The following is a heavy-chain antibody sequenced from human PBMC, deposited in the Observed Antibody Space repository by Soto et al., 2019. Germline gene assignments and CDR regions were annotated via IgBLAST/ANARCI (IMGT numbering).Heavy chain of an antibody. CDR3: ARLEVGLDY. J-gene: IGHJ4*02. CDR1: GGSVSSGSYY. V-gene: IGHV4-61*03. Sequence: QVQLQESGPGLVKPSETLSLTCSVSGGSVSSGSYYWRWLRQSPEKGLEWIGYIYYTGGTKYNPARTSRVTISADTSRNHFSLKLTSVTAADTAVYYCARLEVGLDYWGQGVLVTVSS. D-gene: IGHD2-2*01. CDR2: IYYTGGT.